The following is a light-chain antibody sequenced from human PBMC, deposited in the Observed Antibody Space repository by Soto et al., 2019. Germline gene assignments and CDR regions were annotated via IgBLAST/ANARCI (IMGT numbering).Light chain of an antibody. CDR1: QTIDRY. J-gene: IGKJ3*01. CDR3: HQSYNAPFN. CDR2: AAS. Sequence: IQMTQSPSSLSASVGSTVTITCRASQTIDRYLNWFQQKSGQAPKLLMNAASTLRSGVPSRFSASGAGTDFTLTISSIQTEDYATDYCHQSYNAPFNFGPGTKVDIK. V-gene: IGKV1-39*01.